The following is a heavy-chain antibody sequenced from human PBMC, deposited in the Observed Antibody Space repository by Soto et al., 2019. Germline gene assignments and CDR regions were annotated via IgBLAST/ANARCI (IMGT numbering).Heavy chain of an antibody. Sequence: ASVKVSCKASGGTFSSYAISWVRQAPGQGLEWMGGIIPIFGTENYAQKFQGRVTITADKSTSTAYMELSSLRSEDTAVYDCARDVTPYYYDSSGSPRGYNWFEPWGQGTLVTVSS. CDR3: ARDVTPYYYDSSGSPRGYNWFEP. J-gene: IGHJ5*02. V-gene: IGHV1-69*06. CDR1: GGTFSSYA. D-gene: IGHD3-22*01. CDR2: IIPIFGTE.